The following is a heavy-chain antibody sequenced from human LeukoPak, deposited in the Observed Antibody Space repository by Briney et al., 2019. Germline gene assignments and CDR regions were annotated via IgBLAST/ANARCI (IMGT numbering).Heavy chain of an antibody. V-gene: IGHV4/OR15-8*02. CDR3: SRESGAFCPFGY. Sequence: SETLSLTCGVSGGSIRSTNWWSWVRRPPGQGLEWIGEISLSGQTNYSPSLNGRVTMSLDESRNQLSLNLTSVTAADTAIYYCSRESGAFCPFGYWGQGTLVIVPP. D-gene: IGHD1-26*01. J-gene: IGHJ4*02. CDR2: ISLSGQT. CDR1: GGSIRSTNW.